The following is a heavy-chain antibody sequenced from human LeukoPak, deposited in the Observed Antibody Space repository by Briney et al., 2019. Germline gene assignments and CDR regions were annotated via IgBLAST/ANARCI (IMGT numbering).Heavy chain of an antibody. D-gene: IGHD6-6*01. CDR1: GYTFTSYG. CDR2: ISAYNGNT. CDR3: ARGSAMAQKQLVRHFDS. Sequence: ASVKVSCKASGYTFTSYGISWVRQAPGQGLEWMGWISAYNGNTKYAQKLQDRVTMTADTSTTTAYMEVRSLTSDDTAVYYCARGSAMAQKQLVRHFDSWGQGTLVIVSS. J-gene: IGHJ4*02. V-gene: IGHV1-18*01.